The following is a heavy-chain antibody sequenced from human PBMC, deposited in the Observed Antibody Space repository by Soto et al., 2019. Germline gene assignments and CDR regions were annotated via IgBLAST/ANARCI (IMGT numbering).Heavy chain of an antibody. D-gene: IGHD3-3*01. CDR2: ISSSSSYI. CDR1: GFTFSSYS. Sequence: PGGSLRLSCAASGFTFSSYSMNWVRQAPGKGLEWVSSISSSSSYIYYADSVKGRFTISRDNAKNSLYLQMNSLRAEDTAVYYCARVFTLRFLEWSTSYYYYYMDVWGKGTTVTVSS. CDR3: ARVFTLRFLEWSTSYYYYYMDV. J-gene: IGHJ6*03. V-gene: IGHV3-21*01.